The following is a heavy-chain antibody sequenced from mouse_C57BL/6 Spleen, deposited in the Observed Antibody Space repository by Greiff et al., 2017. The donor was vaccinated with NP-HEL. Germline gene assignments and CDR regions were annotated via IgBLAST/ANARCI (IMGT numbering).Heavy chain of an antibody. J-gene: IGHJ2*01. Sequence: EVMLVESGGGLVQPKGSLKLSCAASGFSFNTYAMNWVRQAPGKGLEWVARISSKSNNYATYYADSVKDRFTISMDDSERMLYLQMNNLKTEDTAMYYCVRQITGVDYFDYWGQGTTLTVSS. CDR1: GFSFNTYA. V-gene: IGHV10-1*01. CDR2: ISSKSNNYAT. CDR3: VRQITGVDYFDY. D-gene: IGHD1-1*02.